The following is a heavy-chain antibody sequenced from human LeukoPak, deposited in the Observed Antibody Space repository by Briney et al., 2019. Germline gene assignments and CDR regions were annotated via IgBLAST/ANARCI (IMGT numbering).Heavy chain of an antibody. D-gene: IGHD6-13*01. Sequence: GGSLRLSCAASGFTLRSEWMSWVRQAPGKGLEWVANIKQDGSEKYYVDSVKGRFTISRDNAKNSLYLQMNSLRAEDTAVYYCARGQQQLDYYYYYYGMDVWGQGTTVTVSS. CDR1: GFTLRSEW. J-gene: IGHJ6*02. V-gene: IGHV3-7*01. CDR2: IKQDGSEK. CDR3: ARGQQQLDYYYYYYGMDV.